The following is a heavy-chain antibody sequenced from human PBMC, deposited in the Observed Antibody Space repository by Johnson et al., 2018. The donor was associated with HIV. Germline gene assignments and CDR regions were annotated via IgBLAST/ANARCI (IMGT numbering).Heavy chain of an antibody. J-gene: IGHJ3*02. CDR2: VSYHGSNK. Sequence: QVQLVESGGGVVQPGRSLRLSCAASGFTFRSYAMHWVRQTPGKGLEWVAVVSYHGSNKYYADSVKGRFTISRDNSKNTLYMQMNSLRAEDTAVYSCARNSRNDAFDIWGQGTMVTVSS. D-gene: IGHD2/OR15-2a*01. CDR1: GFTFRSYA. CDR3: ARNSRNDAFDI. V-gene: IGHV3-30-3*01.